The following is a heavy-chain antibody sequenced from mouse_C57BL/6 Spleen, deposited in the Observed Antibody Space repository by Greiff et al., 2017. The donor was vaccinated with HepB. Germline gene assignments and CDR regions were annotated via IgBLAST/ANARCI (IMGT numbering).Heavy chain of an antibody. CDR2: IYPRSGNT. J-gene: IGHJ2*01. D-gene: IGHD1-1*01. V-gene: IGHV1-81*01. CDR1: GYTFTSYG. CDR3: ARSYGSSPHYFDY. Sequence: QVQLKESGAELARPGASVKLSCKASGYTFTSYGISWVKQRTGQGLEWIGEIYPRSGNTYYNEKFKGKATLTADKSSSTAYMELRSLTSEDSAVYFCARSYGSSPHYFDYWGQGTTLTVSS.